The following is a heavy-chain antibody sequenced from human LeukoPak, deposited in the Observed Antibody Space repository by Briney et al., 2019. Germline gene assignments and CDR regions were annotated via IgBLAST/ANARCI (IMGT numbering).Heavy chain of an antibody. J-gene: IGHJ4*02. CDR1: GYSISSGYY. Sequence: SETLSLTCTVSGYSISSGYYWGWIRQPPGEGLEWIGSIYHSGSTYYNLSLKSRVTISVDTSKNQFSLKLSSVIAADTAVYYCASEMATNYWGQGTLVTVSS. D-gene: IGHD5-24*01. CDR2: IYHSGST. CDR3: ASEMATNY. V-gene: IGHV4-38-2*02.